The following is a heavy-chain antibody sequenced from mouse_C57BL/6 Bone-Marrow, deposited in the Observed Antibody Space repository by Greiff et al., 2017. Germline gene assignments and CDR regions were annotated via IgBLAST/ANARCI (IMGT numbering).Heavy chain of an antibody. V-gene: IGHV1-61*01. CDR3: AGGGLPFYAMDY. J-gene: IGHJ4*01. D-gene: IGHD2-2*01. CDR2: LYPSDSET. CDR1: GYTFTSYW. Sequence: QVHVKQPGAELVRPGSSVKLSCKASGYTFTSYWMDWVKQRPGQGLEWIGNLYPSDSETHYNQKFKDKATLTVDKSSSTAYMQLSSLTSVDSAVYYWAGGGLPFYAMDYWGQGTSVTVSS.